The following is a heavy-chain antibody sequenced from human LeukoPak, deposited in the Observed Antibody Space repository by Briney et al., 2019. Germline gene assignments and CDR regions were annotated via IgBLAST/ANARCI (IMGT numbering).Heavy chain of an antibody. CDR3: AADSIDDSAFDI. D-gene: IGHD1-1*01. J-gene: IGHJ3*02. CDR2: IVVGSGNT. CDR1: GFTFTSSA. Sequence: APVKVSCKASGFTFTSSAVQWVRQARGQRLEWRGWIVVGSGNTNYAQKCQERVTITSDMSTSTAYMELSSLRSEDTAVYYCAADSIDDSAFDIWGQGTMVTVSS. V-gene: IGHV1-58*01.